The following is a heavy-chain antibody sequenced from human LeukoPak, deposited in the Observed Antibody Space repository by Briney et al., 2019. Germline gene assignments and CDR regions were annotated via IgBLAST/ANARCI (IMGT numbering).Heavy chain of an antibody. J-gene: IGHJ5*01. Sequence: SQTLSLTCAISGDSVSTNSATWTWLRQSPSRGLEWLGRTYYRSKWSNDYAVSMKSRKTINPDTSKNQFSLQLNSVTPEDTAVYYCARLVGASWFDSWGQGTLVTVSS. V-gene: IGHV6-1*01. CDR1: GDSVSTNSAT. CDR2: TYYRSKWSN. CDR3: ARLVGASWFDS. D-gene: IGHD1-26*01.